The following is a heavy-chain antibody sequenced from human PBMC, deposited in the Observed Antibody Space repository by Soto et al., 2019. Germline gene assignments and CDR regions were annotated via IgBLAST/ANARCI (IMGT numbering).Heavy chain of an antibody. CDR2: ISYDGSNK. J-gene: IGHJ4*02. CDR1: GFCFGSYG. CDR3: AMGDGLIGYCSGVSCLFDS. V-gene: IGHV3-30*03. Sequence: PGGYLRLSCAASGFCFGSYGMHWVRQAPGKGLEWVAVISYDGSNKYYADSVKGRFTISRDNSKNTLYLQMNSLRAEDTAVYYCAMGDGLIGYCSGVSCLFDSRGQGTLFTVSS. D-gene: IGHD2-15*01.